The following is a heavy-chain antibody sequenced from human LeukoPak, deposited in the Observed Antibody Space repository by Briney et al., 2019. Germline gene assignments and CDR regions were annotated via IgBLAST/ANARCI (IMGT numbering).Heavy chain of an antibody. CDR3: ARDALVATAYYYYYYMDV. D-gene: IGHD5-12*01. V-gene: IGHV3-21*01. Sequence: SGGSLRLSCAASGFTFSSYNMNWVRQAPGKGLEWVSSISTSSNYIYYADSVKGRFTFSRDNTKNSLYLRMNSLRAEDMAVYYCARDALVATAYYYYYYMDVWGKGTTVTVSS. CDR2: ISTSSNYI. CDR1: GFTFSSYN. J-gene: IGHJ6*03.